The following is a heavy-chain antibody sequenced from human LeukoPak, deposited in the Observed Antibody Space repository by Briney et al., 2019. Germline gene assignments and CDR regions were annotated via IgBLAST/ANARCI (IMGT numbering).Heavy chain of an antibody. V-gene: IGHV4-34*01. CDR3: ETSSSATIDYFYDYIDV. J-gene: IGHJ6*03. D-gene: IGHD2-15*01. CDR1: GGSFTGHY. CDR2: INHSGNT. Sequence: SETLSLTCSATGGSFTGHYWSWIRQPPGKGLEWIGEINHSGNTNYNPSLKSRVTISGDTSKNQFSLKLSSVTAADTAVYYCETSSSATIDYFYDYIDVWGKGTTVTVSS.